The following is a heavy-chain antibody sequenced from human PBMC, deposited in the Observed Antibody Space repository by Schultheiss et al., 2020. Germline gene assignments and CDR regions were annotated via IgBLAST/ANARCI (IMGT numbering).Heavy chain of an antibody. D-gene: IGHD3-3*01. J-gene: IGHJ4*02. CDR1: GFTFSNAW. CDR2: IKSKTDGGTT. Sequence: GGSLRLSCAASGFTFSNAWMNWVRQAPGKGLEWVGRIKSKTDGGTTDYAAPVKGRFTISRDDSKNTLYLQMNSLKTEDTAVYYCTTFYYDFWSGYFWWDYFDYWGQGTLVTVSS. V-gene: IGHV3-15*07. CDR3: TTFYYDFWSGYFWWDYFDY.